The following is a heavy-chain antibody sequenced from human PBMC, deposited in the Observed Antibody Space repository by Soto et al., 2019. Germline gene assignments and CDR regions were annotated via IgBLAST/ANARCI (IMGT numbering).Heavy chain of an antibody. CDR3: ARDQGVAAAGSTWFDP. D-gene: IGHD6-13*01. CDR2: IHSSGST. V-gene: IGHV4-4*07. J-gene: IGHJ5*02. Sequence: SETLSLTCTVSGGSMNSYHWSWIRQPAGKGLEWIGHIHSSGSTNSTPSLKSRVTMSVDTSKNQFSLRLMSVTAADTAVYYCARDQGVAAAGSTWFDPWGQGSLVTVSS. CDR1: GGSMNSYH.